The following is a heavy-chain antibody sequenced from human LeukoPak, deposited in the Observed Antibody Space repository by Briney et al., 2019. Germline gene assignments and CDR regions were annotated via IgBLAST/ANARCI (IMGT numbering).Heavy chain of an antibody. Sequence: ASVKVSCKASGYTFTSYGISWVRQAPGQGLEWMGWISAYNGNTNYAQKFQGRVTMTRDTSTSTVYMELSSLRSEDTAVYYCARGFYDILTGYLRYYYYGMDVWGQGTTVTVSS. CDR3: ARGFYDILTGYLRYYYYGMDV. D-gene: IGHD3-9*01. J-gene: IGHJ6*02. CDR1: GYTFTSYG. CDR2: ISAYNGNT. V-gene: IGHV1-18*01.